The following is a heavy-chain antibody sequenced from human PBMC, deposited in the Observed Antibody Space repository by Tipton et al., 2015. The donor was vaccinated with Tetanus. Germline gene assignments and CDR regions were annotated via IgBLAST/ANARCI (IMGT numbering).Heavy chain of an antibody. CDR2: ISSNTRHT. CDR1: GFTFSDYY. V-gene: IGHV3-11*06. Sequence: SLRLSCAASGFTFSDYYMSWIRQAPGKGPEWLSYISSNTRHTDYADSVKGRFTISRDNARTTLYLQMDSLRVEDTAVYYCARDSSGGYYYDVWGQGTQVTVSS. CDR3: ARDSSGGYYYDV. D-gene: IGHD3-22*01. J-gene: IGHJ4*02.